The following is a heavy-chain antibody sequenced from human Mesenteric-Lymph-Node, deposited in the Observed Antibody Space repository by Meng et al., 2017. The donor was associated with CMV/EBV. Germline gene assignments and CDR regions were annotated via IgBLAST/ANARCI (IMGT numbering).Heavy chain of an antibody. D-gene: IGHD3-10*01. Sequence: GESLKISCAASGFTFSSYEMNWVRQAPGKGLEWVSYINSRSSDIQYADSVKGRFTVSRDNAMNTLYLQMNSLRAEDTAVYYCAIGVGNYLDYWGQGTLVTVSS. J-gene: IGHJ4*02. CDR1: GFTFSSYE. CDR2: INSRSSDI. CDR3: AIGVGNYLDY. V-gene: IGHV3-21*05.